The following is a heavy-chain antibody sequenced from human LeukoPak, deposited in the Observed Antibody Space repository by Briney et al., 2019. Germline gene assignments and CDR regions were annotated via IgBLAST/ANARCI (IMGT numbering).Heavy chain of an antibody. J-gene: IGHJ4*02. CDR1: GFTFRNYA. CDR3: AKKVADCSSTNCYFDY. V-gene: IGHV3-30*18. D-gene: IGHD2-2*01. Sequence: GGSLRLSCAASGFTFRNYAMHWVRQAPGKGLEWVAVISYDGGNKYYADSVKGRFTISRDNSKNTLYLQMNSLRAEDTAVYYCAKKVADCSSTNCYFDYWGQGTLVTVSS. CDR2: ISYDGGNK.